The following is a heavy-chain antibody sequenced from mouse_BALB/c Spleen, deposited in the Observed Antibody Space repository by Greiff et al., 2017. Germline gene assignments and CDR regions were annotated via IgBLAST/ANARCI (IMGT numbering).Heavy chain of an antibody. CDR3: ARHDYYDYDGSYYFDY. Sequence: EVKLVESGGDLVKPGGSLKLSCAASGFTFSSYGMSWVRQTPDKRLEWVATISSGGSYTYYPDSVKGRFTISRDNAKNTLYLQMSSLKSEDTAMYYCARHDYYDYDGSYYFDYWGQGTTLTVSS. CDR1: GFTFSSYG. D-gene: IGHD2-4*01. V-gene: IGHV5-6*01. CDR2: ISSGGSYT. J-gene: IGHJ2*01.